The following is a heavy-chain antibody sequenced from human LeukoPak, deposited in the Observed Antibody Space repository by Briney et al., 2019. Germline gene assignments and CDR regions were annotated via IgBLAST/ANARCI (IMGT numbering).Heavy chain of an antibody. V-gene: IGHV4-59*08. Sequence: SETLSLTRTVSGGSISSYYWSWIRQPPGKGLEWIGYIYYSGSTNYNPSLKSRVTISVDTSKNQFSLKLSSVTAADTAVYYCARGRLYYDFWSGYLDYYYYYMDVWGKGTTVTVSS. D-gene: IGHD3-3*01. CDR1: GGSISSYY. J-gene: IGHJ6*03. CDR3: ARGRLYYDFWSGYLDYYYYYMDV. CDR2: IYYSGST.